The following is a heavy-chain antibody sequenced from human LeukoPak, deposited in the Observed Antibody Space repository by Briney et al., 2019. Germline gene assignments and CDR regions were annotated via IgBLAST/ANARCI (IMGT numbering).Heavy chain of an antibody. Sequence: PSETLSLTCSVSGGSISSFCWSWIRQPAGKGLEWLGRIFTSGSTNYNPSLKSRVTMSVDTSKNQFSLKLSPVTAADTAVYYCARDNMVRGVISYNWFDPWGQGTLVTVSS. CDR2: IFTSGST. CDR1: GGSISSFC. D-gene: IGHD3-10*01. J-gene: IGHJ5*02. V-gene: IGHV4-4*07. CDR3: ARDNMVRGVISYNWFDP.